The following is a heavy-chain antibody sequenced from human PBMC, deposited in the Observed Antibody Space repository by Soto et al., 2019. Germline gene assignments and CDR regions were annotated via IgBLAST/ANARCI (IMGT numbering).Heavy chain of an antibody. D-gene: IGHD6-6*01. CDR1: GGTFSSYA. CDR2: IIPIFGTA. Sequence: SVKVSCKASGGTFSSYAISWVRQAPGQGLEWMGGIIPIFGTANYAQKFQGRVTITADKSKNTLYLQMNSLRAEDTAVYYCAKDLYIAARIYGMDVWGRGTTVTVSS. V-gene: IGHV1-69*06. J-gene: IGHJ6*02. CDR3: AKDLYIAARIYGMDV.